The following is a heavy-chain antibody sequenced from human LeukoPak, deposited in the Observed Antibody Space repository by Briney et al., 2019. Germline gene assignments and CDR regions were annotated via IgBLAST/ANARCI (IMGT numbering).Heavy chain of an antibody. CDR3: ARWSSSGWYDYFDY. D-gene: IGHD6-19*01. J-gene: IGHJ4*02. Sequence: SETLSLTCTVSGGSISSYYWSWIRQPPGKGLEWIGYIYYSGSTNYNPSLKSRVTISVDTSKNQFSLKLSSVTAADTAVYYCARWSSSGWYDYFDYWGQGTLVTVSS. V-gene: IGHV4-59*08. CDR2: IYYSGST. CDR1: GGSISSYY.